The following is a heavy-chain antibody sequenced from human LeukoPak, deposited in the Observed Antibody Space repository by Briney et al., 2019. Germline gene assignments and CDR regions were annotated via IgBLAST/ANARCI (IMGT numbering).Heavy chain of an antibody. V-gene: IGHV5-51*01. Sequence: GESLKISCKGSGSRFTSYWIGWVRQMPGKGLEWMGIIYPGDSDTRYSPSFQGQVTISADKSISTAYLQWSSLKASDTAMYYCARHGVVATSLSWFDPWGQGTLVTVSS. CDR1: GSRFTSYW. D-gene: IGHD5-12*01. CDR3: ARHGVVATSLSWFDP. CDR2: IYPGDSDT. J-gene: IGHJ5*02.